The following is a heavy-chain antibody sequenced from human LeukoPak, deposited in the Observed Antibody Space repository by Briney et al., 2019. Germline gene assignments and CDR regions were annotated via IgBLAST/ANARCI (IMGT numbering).Heavy chain of an antibody. J-gene: IGHJ4*02. D-gene: IGHD4-11*01. CDR2: IWSDKSNK. V-gene: IGHV3-33*06. Sequence: GGSLRLSCAASGFIFNHHAMHWVRQAPGKGLEWVAVIWSDKSNKFYADSVRGRFTISRDDSRKTVYLQMERMTVEDTAIYYCAKDAQRGFDYSNSLEYWGQGALVTVTS. CDR3: AKDAQRGFDYSNSLEY. CDR1: GFIFNHHA.